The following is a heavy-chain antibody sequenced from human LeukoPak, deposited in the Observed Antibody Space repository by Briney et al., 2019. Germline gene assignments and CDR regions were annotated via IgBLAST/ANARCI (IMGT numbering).Heavy chain of an antibody. Sequence: SETLSLTCAVYGGSFSGYYWSWIRQPPGKGLEWIGEINHSGSTNYNPSLKSRVTISVDTSKNQFSLKLSSVTAADTAVYYCARGWYRQQLTPTKSYHFDYWGQGTLVTVSS. J-gene: IGHJ4*02. CDR2: INHSGST. D-gene: IGHD6-13*01. CDR1: GGSFSGYY. V-gene: IGHV4-34*01. CDR3: ARGWYRQQLTPTKSYHFDY.